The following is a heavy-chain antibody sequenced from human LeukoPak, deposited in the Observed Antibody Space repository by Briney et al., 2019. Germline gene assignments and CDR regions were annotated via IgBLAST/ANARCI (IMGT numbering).Heavy chain of an antibody. D-gene: IGHD2-15*01. CDR1: GFTFSNYA. J-gene: IGHJ4*02. V-gene: IGHV3-23*01. Sequence: GGSLRLSCAASGFTFSNYAMSWVRQAPGKGLEWVSSISLGGTDTFYADSVKGRFTISRDNSKNTLYLQMNSLRAEDTAVYYCAKGVYCRGGSCYHLDYWGQGTQVTVSS. CDR2: ISLGGTDT. CDR3: AKGVYCRGGSCYHLDY.